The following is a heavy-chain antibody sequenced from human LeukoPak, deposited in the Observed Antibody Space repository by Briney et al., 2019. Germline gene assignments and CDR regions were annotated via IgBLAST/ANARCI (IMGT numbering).Heavy chain of an antibody. J-gene: IGHJ6*02. CDR1: GFTFSSYA. CDR3: AKDRRRRPLYYYYGMDV. Sequence: GGSLRLSCAASGFTFSSYAMSCVRQAPGKGLEWVSAISGSGGSTYYADSVKGRFTISRDNSKNTLYLQMNSLRAEDTAVYYCAKDRRRRPLYYYYGMDVWGQGTTVTVPS. D-gene: IGHD1-1*01. V-gene: IGHV3-23*01. CDR2: ISGSGGST.